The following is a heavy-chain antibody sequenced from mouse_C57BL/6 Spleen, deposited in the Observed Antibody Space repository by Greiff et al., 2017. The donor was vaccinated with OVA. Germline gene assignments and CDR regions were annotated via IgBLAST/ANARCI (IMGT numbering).Heavy chain of an antibody. CDR2: IDPSDSET. CDR3: ARRGYDGGYFDY. CDR1: GYTFTSYW. J-gene: IGHJ2*01. Sequence: VQLQQPGAELVRPGSSVKLSCKASGYTFTSYWMHWVKQRPIQGLEWIGNIDPSDSETHYNQKFKDKATLTVDKSSSTAYMQLSSLTSEDSAVYSCARRGYDGGYFDYWGQGTTLTVSS. V-gene: IGHV1-52*01. D-gene: IGHD2-2*01.